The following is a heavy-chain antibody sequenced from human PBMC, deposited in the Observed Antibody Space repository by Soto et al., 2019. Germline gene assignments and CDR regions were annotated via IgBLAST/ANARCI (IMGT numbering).Heavy chain of an antibody. D-gene: IGHD2-15*01. J-gene: IGHJ4*02. CDR3: SRDLVVAAKSLNY. V-gene: IGHV3-7*01. CDR1: GFTFVNYW. Sequence: GGALRLSCAVSGFTFVNYWMTWVRQAAGKGLALVSNIKEDRREKDYVDSVKVRFTIPTDNAKTSLYMQMNSLSVDDTAVYCCSRDLVVAAKSLNYWEQGALHTISS. CDR2: IKEDRREK.